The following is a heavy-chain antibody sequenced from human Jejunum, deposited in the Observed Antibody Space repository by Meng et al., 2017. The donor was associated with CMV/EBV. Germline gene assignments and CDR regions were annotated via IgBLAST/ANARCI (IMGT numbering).Heavy chain of an antibody. J-gene: IGHJ4*02. CDR2: IHYTGSA. D-gene: IGHD1-1*01. CDR1: GVSIRTHY. CDR3: AERGGGY. V-gene: IGHV4-59*11. Sequence: QVQLQQSGTGLVKPSETLSLTCRVSGVSIRTHYWSWVRQTPGKRLEWISSIHYTGSADYSPSLKSRLTISVDTSDSQLSLKLSSVTPADTAMYYCAERGGGYWGQGILVTVSS.